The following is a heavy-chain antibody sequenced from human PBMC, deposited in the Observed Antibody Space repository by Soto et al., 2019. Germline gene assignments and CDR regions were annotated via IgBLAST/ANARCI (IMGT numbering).Heavy chain of an antibody. D-gene: IGHD6-13*01. CDR1: GASISSYY. J-gene: IGHJ5*02. Sequence: SETLSLTCTVSGASISSYYWSWIRQPAGKGLEWIGRIYTNMNTNYNPSLKSRVTMSVDTSKNKFSLRLSSVTAADTAVYYCARDFFGQIAAAGIYWFDPWGQGTLVTVSS. CDR2: IYTNMNT. V-gene: IGHV4-4*07. CDR3: ARDFFGQIAAAGIYWFDP.